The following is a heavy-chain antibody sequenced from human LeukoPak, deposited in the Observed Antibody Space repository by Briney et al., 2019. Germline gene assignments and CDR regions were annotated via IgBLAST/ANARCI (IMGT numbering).Heavy chain of an antibody. D-gene: IGHD6-13*01. CDR3: AQRSSSWY. Sequence: GGSLRLSCAASGFTFSSHAMNWVRQAPGKGLEWVSTITGSGSSTYYADSVKGRFTMSRDNSKSTLYLQMNNLRAEDTAVYYCAQRSSSWYWGQGTLVTVSS. CDR1: GFTFSSHA. V-gene: IGHV3-23*01. CDR2: ITGSGSST. J-gene: IGHJ4*02.